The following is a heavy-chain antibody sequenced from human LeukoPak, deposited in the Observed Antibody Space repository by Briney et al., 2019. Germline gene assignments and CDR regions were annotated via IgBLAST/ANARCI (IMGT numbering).Heavy chain of an antibody. D-gene: IGHD2-21*02. CDR1: GGSLSGYY. V-gene: IGHV4-34*01. CDR2: INHSGST. CDR3: ASSVVTAIYDAFDI. Sequence: SETLSLTCAVYGGSLSGYYWSWNRQPPGKGLEWIGEINHSGSTNYTPSLKSRVTISVDTSKNQFSLKLSSVTAADTAVYYCASSVVTAIYDAFDIWGQGTMVTVSS. J-gene: IGHJ3*02.